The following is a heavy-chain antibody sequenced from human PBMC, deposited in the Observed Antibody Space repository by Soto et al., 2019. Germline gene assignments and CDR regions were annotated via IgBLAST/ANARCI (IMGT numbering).Heavy chain of an antibody. V-gene: IGHV1-18*01. CDR2: ISAYNGNT. CDR1: GYTFTSYC. Sequence: ASVKVSCKASGYTFTSYCISWVRQAPGQGLEWMGWISAYNGNTNYAQKLQGRVTMTTDTSTSTAYMELRSLRSDDTAVYYCARYYCSGGSYYEAQFDAWGQGTLVTVSS. D-gene: IGHD2-15*01. J-gene: IGHJ5*02. CDR3: ARYYCSGGSYYEAQFDA.